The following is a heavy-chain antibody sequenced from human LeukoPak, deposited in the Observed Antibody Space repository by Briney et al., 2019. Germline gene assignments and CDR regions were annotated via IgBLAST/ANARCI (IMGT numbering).Heavy chain of an antibody. CDR3: AREHSWGDFDY. CDR2: ISYRGGT. Sequence: SETLSLTCTVSGGSITSGSYYWRWRRQPRGKEVEWVGYISYRGGTNYNPSLKSRVTISVDTSKTQFSLKLSSVTAADTAVYYCAREHSWGDFDYWGQGTLVTV. CDR1: GGSITSGSYY. J-gene: IGHJ4*02. D-gene: IGHD2-15*01. V-gene: IGHV4-61*01.